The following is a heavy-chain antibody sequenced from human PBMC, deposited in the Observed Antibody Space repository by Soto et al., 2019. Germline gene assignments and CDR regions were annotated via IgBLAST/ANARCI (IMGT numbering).Heavy chain of an antibody. Sequence: PWGSLTLSCAASGFTFSNAWMSWVRQPPGKGLEWVGRIKSKTDGGTTDYAAPVKGIFTISRDDSKNTLYLQMNGMKTEDTAVYYCTTDGGSSLTYYYSYGMDVWGQGTTVTVSS. J-gene: IGHJ6*02. CDR1: GFTFSNAW. V-gene: IGHV3-15*01. CDR3: TTDGGSSLTYYYSYGMDV. CDR2: IKSKTDGGTT. D-gene: IGHD6-13*01.